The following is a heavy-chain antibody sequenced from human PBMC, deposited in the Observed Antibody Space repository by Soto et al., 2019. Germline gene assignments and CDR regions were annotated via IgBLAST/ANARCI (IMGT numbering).Heavy chain of an antibody. V-gene: IGHV1-69*13. Sequence: ASVKVYCTASGGTFSSYAISWVRQAPGQGLEWMGGIIPIFGTANYAQKFQGRVTITADESTSTAYMELSSLRSEDTAVHYCARDQGDPDEYYYYGMDVWGQGTTVTVSS. CDR3: ARDQGDPDEYYYYGMDV. CDR1: GGTFSSYA. CDR2: IIPIFGTA. J-gene: IGHJ6*02. D-gene: IGHD2-21*01.